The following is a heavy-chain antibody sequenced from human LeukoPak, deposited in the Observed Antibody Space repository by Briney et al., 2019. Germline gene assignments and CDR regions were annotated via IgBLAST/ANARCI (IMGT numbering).Heavy chain of an antibody. CDR3: ARGRFVLDYYRFDY. CDR1: GYTFTSYY. CDR2: FNPSGGGT. D-gene: IGHD3-22*01. V-gene: IGHV1-46*01. Sequence: ASVKVSCKASGYTFTSYYMHWVRQAPGQGLEWMGMFNPSGGGTTYAQKFQGRVTMTRDTSTSTVYMELSSLRSEATAVYYCARGRFVLDYYRFDYWGQRTLVTVSS. J-gene: IGHJ4*02.